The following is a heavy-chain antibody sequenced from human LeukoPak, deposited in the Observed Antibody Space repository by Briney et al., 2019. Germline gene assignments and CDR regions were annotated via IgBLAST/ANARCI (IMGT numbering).Heavy chain of an antibody. V-gene: IGHV3-7*01. CDR3: VRPLLFIRGLGDN. CDR2: IKQDESEI. J-gene: IGHJ4*02. Sequence: RGSLRLSCAASGFIFSDYWMSWVRQAPGKGLEWVANIKQDESEIFYVDSVKGRFTISRDNAKNSLYLEMGSLRAEDTAVYYCVRPLLFIRGLGDNWGQGTLVTVSS. CDR1: GFIFSDYW. D-gene: IGHD3-10*01.